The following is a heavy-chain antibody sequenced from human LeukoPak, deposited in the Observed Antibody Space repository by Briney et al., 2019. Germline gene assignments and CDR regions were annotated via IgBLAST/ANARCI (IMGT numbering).Heavy chain of an antibody. J-gene: IGHJ2*01. Sequence: SETLSLTCTVSGGSISRYYWSWIRQPPGKGLEWIGYIYYSGSTNYNPSLKSRVTISVDTSKNQFSLKLSSVTAADTAVYYCAREEGGSWSRYFDLWGRGTLVSVSS. CDR3: AREEGGSWSRYFDL. D-gene: IGHD2-15*01. CDR1: GGSISRYY. CDR2: IYYSGST. V-gene: IGHV4-59*01.